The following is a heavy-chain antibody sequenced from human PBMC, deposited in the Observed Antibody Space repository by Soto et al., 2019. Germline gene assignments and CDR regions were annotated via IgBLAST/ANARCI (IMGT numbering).Heavy chain of an antibody. V-gene: IGHV4-34*01. CDR2: INQRGST. D-gene: IGHD2-2*02. Sequence: SETLSLTCAVYGGSFSGYYWSCIRQPPGKGLEWIGEINQRGSTNYNPSLKSRVTISIDTSKTQLSLKLNSVTAADTAVYYCAVHLVVEPDDIRETHWGQGAPVTVSS. J-gene: IGHJ1*01. CDR3: AVHLVVEPDDIRETH. CDR1: GGSFSGYY.